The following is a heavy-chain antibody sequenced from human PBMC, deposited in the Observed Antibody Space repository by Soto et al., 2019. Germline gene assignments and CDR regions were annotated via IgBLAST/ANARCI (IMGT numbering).Heavy chain of an antibody. CDR3: ARDSGWFDP. CDR2: VYHSGST. J-gene: IGHJ5*02. Sequence: WETLSLTCSVSGGSISTTNYFWAWIRQPPGKGLEWIASVYHSGSTYYNPSLKSRVTVSVDPSKNQFALTLSSARAADTALYYCARDSGWFDPWGQGTLVTVSS. CDR1: GGSISTTNYF. V-gene: IGHV4-39*01.